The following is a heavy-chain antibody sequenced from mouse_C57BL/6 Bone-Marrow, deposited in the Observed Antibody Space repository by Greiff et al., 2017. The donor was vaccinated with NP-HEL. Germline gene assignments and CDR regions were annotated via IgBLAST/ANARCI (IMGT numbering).Heavy chain of an antibody. J-gene: IGHJ3*01. Sequence: VQLKESGGGLVQPKGSLKLSCAASGFSFNTYAMNWVRQAPGKGLEWVARIRSKSNNYATYYADSVKDRFTISRDDSESMLYLQMNNLKTEDTAMYYCVRQKGAWFAYWGQGTLVTVSA. CDR2: IRSKSNNYAT. CDR3: VRQKGAWFAY. CDR1: GFSFNTYA. V-gene: IGHV10-1*01.